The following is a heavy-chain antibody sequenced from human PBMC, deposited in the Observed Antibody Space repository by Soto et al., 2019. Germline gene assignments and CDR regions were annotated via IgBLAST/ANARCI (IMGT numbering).Heavy chain of an antibody. Sequence: GGSLRLSCAASGFTFRSFTMNWVRQAPGKGLEWVSTISSNSAYIYYTDALRGRFTISRGNAKNSLHLQMNSLRAEDTAVYYCTTDASRDSSARGWFDPWGPGTLVTVSS. J-gene: IGHJ5*02. CDR2: ISSNSAYI. CDR3: TTDASRDSSARGWFDP. D-gene: IGHD6-13*01. V-gene: IGHV3-21*01. CDR1: GFTFRSFT.